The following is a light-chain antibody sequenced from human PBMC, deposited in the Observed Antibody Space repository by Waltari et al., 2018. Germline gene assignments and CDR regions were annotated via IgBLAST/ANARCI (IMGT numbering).Light chain of an antibody. J-gene: IGLJ2*01. CDR1: GSDVGGYDY. V-gene: IGLV2-14*01. Sequence: QSVLTQPASVSGSPGQAIILSCTGTGSDVGGYDYVSWYQQYPGKAPRLIIYDVYNRPSGVSNRFSGSKSDNTASLTISGLQAEDESVYYCSSYTSSGVVFGGGTKLTVL. CDR3: SSYTSSGVV. CDR2: DVY.